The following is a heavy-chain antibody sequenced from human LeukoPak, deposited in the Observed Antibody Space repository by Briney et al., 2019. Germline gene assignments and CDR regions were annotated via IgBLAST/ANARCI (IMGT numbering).Heavy chain of an antibody. CDR2: IIPIYGTP. Sequence: SVKVSCKASGGTLSGYAISWVRQAPGQGLEWMGGIIPIYGTPHSAQKFQGRVTITTDESTSTAFMDLSSLRSEDTAVYYCARGKLGYYYYHMDAWGKGTTVTVSS. D-gene: IGHD3-3*02. V-gene: IGHV1-69*05. CDR1: GGTLSGYA. J-gene: IGHJ6*03. CDR3: ARGKLGYYYYHMDA.